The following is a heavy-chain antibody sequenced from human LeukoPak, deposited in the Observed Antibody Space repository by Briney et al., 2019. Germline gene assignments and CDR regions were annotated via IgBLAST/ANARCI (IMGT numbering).Heavy chain of an antibody. D-gene: IGHD4-23*01. CDR2: IYYSGST. V-gene: IGHV4-61*01. CDR3: ARSPAYGGNPEYDY. J-gene: IGHJ4*02. Sequence: SGTLSLTCTVSGGSVSSGSYYWSWIRQPPGKGLEWIGYIYYSGSTNYNPSLKSRVTISVDTSKNQFSLKLSSVTAADTAVYYCARSPAYGGNPEYDYWGQGTLVTVSS. CDR1: GGSVSSGSYY.